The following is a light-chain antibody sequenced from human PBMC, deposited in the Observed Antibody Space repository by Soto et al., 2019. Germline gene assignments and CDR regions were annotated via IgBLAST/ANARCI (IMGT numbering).Light chain of an antibody. CDR3: QHYFNYAYT. J-gene: IGKJ2*01. V-gene: IGKV1-8*01. CDR2: AAA. Sequence: AIRMTQSPSSFSASTGDRVTITCRASQDISSYLAWYQQNVGKAPKLLIYAAATLQRAAPSRFSGRGSWTDFTLTISRLQSEDCATDYGQHYFNYAYTFGQGTKLEI. CDR1: QDISSY.